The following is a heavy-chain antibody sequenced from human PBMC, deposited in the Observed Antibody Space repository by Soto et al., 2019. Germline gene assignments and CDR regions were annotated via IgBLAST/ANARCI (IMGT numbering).Heavy chain of an antibody. Sequence: EVQMVESGGGLVKPGGSLRLSCAVSGFSFTEAWMNWVRQAPGKGLEWVGRIKSKAGGGAIDYAAPVKGRFTISRDYSKHTLYLQINSLKTEDTAVYYCTTDGNFGGVVVAFHLWGQGTMLTVSS. D-gene: IGHD3-10*01. CDR1: GFSFTEAW. J-gene: IGHJ3*01. CDR2: IKSKAGGGAI. V-gene: IGHV3-15*07. CDR3: TTDGNFGGVVVAFHL.